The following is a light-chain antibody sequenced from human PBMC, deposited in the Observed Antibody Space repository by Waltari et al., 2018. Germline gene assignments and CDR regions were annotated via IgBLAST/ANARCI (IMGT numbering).Light chain of an antibody. CDR1: SSTNGDTYY. V-gene: IGLV1-40*01. J-gene: IGLJ1*01. CDR2: GNS. Sequence: SVLPQPPSVSGAPGPRVTIPCPGSSSTNGDTYYLPGNQHLPGTAPKLLIYGNSHRPSGVPDRFSGSKSGTSASLAITGLQAEDEADYYCQSYDSSLSGYVFGTGTKVTVL. CDR3: QSYDSSLSGYV.